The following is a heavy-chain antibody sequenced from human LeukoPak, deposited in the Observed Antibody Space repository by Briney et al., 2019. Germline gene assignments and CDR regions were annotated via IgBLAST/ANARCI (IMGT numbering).Heavy chain of an antibody. CDR1: GFTSSSYW. Sequence: GGSLRLSGAASGFTSSSYWMSWVRQAPGKGLEWVAVISYDGSSTYSADSVKGRFTLSRDNSKNTLFLQMNSLRAEDTAVYYCARDVESSGWYGYSGYWGQGTLVTVSS. CDR2: ISYDGSST. D-gene: IGHD6-19*01. J-gene: IGHJ4*02. V-gene: IGHV3-30-3*01. CDR3: ARDVESSGWYGYSGY.